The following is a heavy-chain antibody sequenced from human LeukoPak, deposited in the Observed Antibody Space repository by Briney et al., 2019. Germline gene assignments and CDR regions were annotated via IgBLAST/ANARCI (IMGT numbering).Heavy chain of an antibody. CDR2: IYTGDSDT. V-gene: IGHV5-51*01. CDR3: ARLPYGDYYYCGVDV. D-gene: IGHD4-17*01. J-gene: IGHJ6*02. Sequence: GESPKISCKGSGYSFTSYWIGWVRQMPGKGLEWMGIIYTGDSDTSYSPSFQGQVTISADKSISTAYLQWSSLKASDTAMYYCARLPYGDYYYCGVDVWGQGTTVTASS. CDR1: GYSFTSYW.